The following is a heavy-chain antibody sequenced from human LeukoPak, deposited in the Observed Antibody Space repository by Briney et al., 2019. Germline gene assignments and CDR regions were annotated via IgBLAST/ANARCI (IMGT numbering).Heavy chain of an antibody. CDR3: ARGDYGDYDFDY. CDR2: INHSGST. J-gene: IGHJ4*02. V-gene: IGHV4-34*01. Sequence: KPSETLSLTCAVYGGSFSGYYWSWIRQPPGKGLEWIGEINHSGSTNYNPSLKSRVTISVDTSKNQFSLKLSSVTAADTAVYYCARGDYGDYDFDYWGQGTLVTVSS. D-gene: IGHD4-17*01. CDR1: GGSFSGYY.